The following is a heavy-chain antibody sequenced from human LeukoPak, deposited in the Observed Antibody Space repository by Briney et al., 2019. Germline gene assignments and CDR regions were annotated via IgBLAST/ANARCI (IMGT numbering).Heavy chain of an antibody. D-gene: IGHD6-6*01. J-gene: IGHJ6*03. V-gene: IGHV4-39*06. CDR3: ARLVEYSSTGNYYYYMDV. CDR1: GGSISSNSYY. Sequence: SETLSLTCTVSGGSISSNSYYWGWIRQPPGKGLEWIGEINHSGSTNYNPSLKSRVTISVDTSKNQFPLKLSSVTAADTAVYYCARLVEYSSTGNYYYYMDVWGKGTTVTISS. CDR2: INHSGST.